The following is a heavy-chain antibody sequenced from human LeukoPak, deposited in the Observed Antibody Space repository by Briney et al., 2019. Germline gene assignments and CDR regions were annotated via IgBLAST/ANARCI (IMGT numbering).Heavy chain of an antibody. CDR2: INHSGST. CDR3: ARHQNYYDSSGYYPFDY. D-gene: IGHD3-22*01. Sequence: SETLSLTCAVYGGSLSGYYWSWIRQPPGKGLEWIGEINHSGSTNYNPSLKSRVTISVDTSKNQFSLKLSSVTAADTAVYYCARHQNYYDSSGYYPFDYWGQGTLVTVSS. V-gene: IGHV4-34*01. J-gene: IGHJ4*02. CDR1: GGSLSGYY.